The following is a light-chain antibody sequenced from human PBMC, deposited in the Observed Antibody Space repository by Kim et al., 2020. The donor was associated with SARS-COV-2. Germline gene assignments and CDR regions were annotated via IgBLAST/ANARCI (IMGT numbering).Light chain of an antibody. CDR2: GVS. CDR1: PSVGSSF. J-gene: IGKJ1*01. V-gene: IGKV3-20*01. CDR3: QLYGGSPPTWT. Sequence: GESAPLSCRARPSVGSSFLAGYQHTSGQAPSLLVYGVSRRATGIPDRFSGRESGSAFTLTICRLEPEDFAVYHCQLYGGSPPTWTFGPGTKVDIK.